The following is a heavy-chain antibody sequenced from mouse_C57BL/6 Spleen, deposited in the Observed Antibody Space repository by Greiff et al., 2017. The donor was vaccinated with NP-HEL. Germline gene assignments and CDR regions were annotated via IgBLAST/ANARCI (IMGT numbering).Heavy chain of an antibody. Sequence: QVQLQQSGPELVKPGASVKISCKASGYAFSSSWMNWVKQRPGKGLEWIGRIYPGDGDTNYNGKFKGKATLTADKSSSTAYMQLSSLTSEDSAVYFCAWLDSSGSAWFAYWGQGTLVTVSA. V-gene: IGHV1-82*01. CDR3: AWLDSSGSAWFAY. J-gene: IGHJ3*01. CDR2: IYPGDGDT. CDR1: GYAFSSSW. D-gene: IGHD3-2*02.